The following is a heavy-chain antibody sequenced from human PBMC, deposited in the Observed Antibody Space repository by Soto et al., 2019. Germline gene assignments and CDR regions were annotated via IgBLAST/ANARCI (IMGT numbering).Heavy chain of an antibody. J-gene: IGHJ3*02. D-gene: IGHD1-26*01. CDR3: ARLVGSYDACDI. CDR1: GGSISSGGYY. CDR2: IYYSGST. V-gene: IGHV4-31*03. Sequence: SETLSLPCTVSGGSISSGGYYWSWIRQHPGKGLEWIGYIYYSGSTYYNPSLKSRVTISVDTSKNQFSLKLSSVTAADTAVYYCARLVGSYDACDIWGQGTRVTVSS.